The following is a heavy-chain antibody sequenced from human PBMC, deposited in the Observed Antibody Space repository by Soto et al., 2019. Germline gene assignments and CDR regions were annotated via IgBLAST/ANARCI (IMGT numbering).Heavy chain of an antibody. CDR2: INSDGSST. V-gene: IGHV3-74*01. D-gene: IGHD3-3*01. Sequence: GGSLRLSCAASGFTFSSYWMHWVRQAPGKGLVWVSRINSDGSSTSYADSVKGRFTISRDNAKNTLYLQMNSLRAEDTAVYYCAREAGYDFWSGYYGKNYYYYGMAVWGQGTTVTVSS. J-gene: IGHJ6*02. CDR3: AREAGYDFWSGYYGKNYYYYGMAV. CDR1: GFTFSSYW.